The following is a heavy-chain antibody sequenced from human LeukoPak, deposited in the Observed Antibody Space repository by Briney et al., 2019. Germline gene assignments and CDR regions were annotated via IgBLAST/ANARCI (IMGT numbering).Heavy chain of an antibody. D-gene: IGHD3/OR15-3a*01. CDR1: GFAFSNYW. CDR3: ARVGPPSDYYYGMDV. J-gene: IGHJ6*02. V-gene: IGHV3-74*01. CDR2: IKNDGTIT. Sequence: QPGGSLRLSCVASGFAFSNYWMHWVRQAPGKGLVWVSRIKNDGTITSYAESVKGRFTISRDNAKNTLYLQMNSLRAEDTAVYYCARVGPPSDYYYGMDVWGQGTTVTVSS.